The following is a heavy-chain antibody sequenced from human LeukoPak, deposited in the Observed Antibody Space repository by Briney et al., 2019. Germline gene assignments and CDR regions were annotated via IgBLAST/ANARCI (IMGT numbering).Heavy chain of an antibody. CDR2: IIPILGIA. D-gene: IGHD3-10*01. CDR1: GGTFIIYA. Sequence: SVTVSFTASGGTFIIYAISWVRQAPGQGRGWMGRIIPILGIANYAQKFQGRVTITADKSTSTAYMELSSLRSEDTAAYYCARDLIYGSGFDYWGQGTLVTVSS. V-gene: IGHV1-69*04. CDR3: ARDLIYGSGFDY. J-gene: IGHJ4*02.